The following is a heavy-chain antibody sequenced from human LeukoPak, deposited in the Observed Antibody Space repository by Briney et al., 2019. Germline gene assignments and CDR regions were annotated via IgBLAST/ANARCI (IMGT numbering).Heavy chain of an antibody. CDR2: TYYRSKWYS. Sequence: QTLSLTCAISGDSVSSVRAAWNWIRQSPSRGLQWLGRTYYRSKWYSEYAVSVKSRISINPDTSKNQFSLQLNSVNPEDTAVYYCARQSADHDAFDIWGQGTMVTVSS. CDR3: ARQSADHDAFDI. J-gene: IGHJ3*02. D-gene: IGHD1-14*01. V-gene: IGHV6-1*01. CDR1: GDSVSSVRAA.